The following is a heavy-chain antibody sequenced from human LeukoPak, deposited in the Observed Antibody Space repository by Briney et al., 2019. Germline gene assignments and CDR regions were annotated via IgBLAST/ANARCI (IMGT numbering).Heavy chain of an antibody. CDR3: AKETDN. CDR2: ISADGTST. Sequence: PGGSLRLSCATSRFTSDDFGIHWVRQAPGKGLEWVCFISADGTSTFYEDSVRGRFTISRDNSKNSLYLQMNSLRTEDTAFYYCAKETDNWGQGTLVTVSS. J-gene: IGHJ4*02. V-gene: IGHV3-43*02. CDR1: RFTSDDFG.